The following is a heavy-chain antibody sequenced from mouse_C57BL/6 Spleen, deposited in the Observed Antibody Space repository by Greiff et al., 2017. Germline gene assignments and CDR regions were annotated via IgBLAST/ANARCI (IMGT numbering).Heavy chain of an antibody. CDR2: IDPANGKT. Sequence: VQLQQSVAELVRPGASVKLSCTASGFNIKDTYMHWVKQRPEPGLEWIGWIDPANGKTKYAPKFQGKAPITADTSSNTAYLQLSSLTSEDTAIYYCARDHDYGRSDGYFDVWGTGTTVTVSS. J-gene: IGHJ1*03. CDR1: GFNIKDTY. CDR3: ARDHDYGRSDGYFDV. D-gene: IGHD1-1*01. V-gene: IGHV14-3*01.